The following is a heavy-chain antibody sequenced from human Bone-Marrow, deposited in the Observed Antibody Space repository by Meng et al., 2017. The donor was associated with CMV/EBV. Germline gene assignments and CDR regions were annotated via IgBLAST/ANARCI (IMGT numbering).Heavy chain of an antibody. Sequence: ASVKVSCKASGYTFTGYYMHWVRQAPGQGLEWMGWINPNSGGTNYAPSLQARVTLTADTDTSTAYMDLRSLRSDDTAVDYCATGPTHENFDFWGQGTLVTVSS. CDR1: GYTFTGYY. D-gene: IGHD2/OR15-2a*01. V-gene: IGHV1-2*02. J-gene: IGHJ4*02. CDR2: INPNSGGT. CDR3: ATGPTHENFDF.